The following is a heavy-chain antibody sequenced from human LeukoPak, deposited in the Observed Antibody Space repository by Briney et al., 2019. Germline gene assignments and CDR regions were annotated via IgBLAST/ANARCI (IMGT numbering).Heavy chain of an antibody. Sequence: SETLSLTCTVSGGSISSYYWSWIRQPPGKGLEWIGYIYYSGSTNYNPSLKSRVTISVDTSKNQFSLKLSSVTAADTAVYYCARARYYYDSSGYYSDRYYFDYWGQGTLVTVSS. CDR2: IYYSGST. CDR3: ARARYYYDSSGYYSDRYYFDY. V-gene: IGHV4-59*01. D-gene: IGHD3-22*01. CDR1: GGSISSYY. J-gene: IGHJ4*02.